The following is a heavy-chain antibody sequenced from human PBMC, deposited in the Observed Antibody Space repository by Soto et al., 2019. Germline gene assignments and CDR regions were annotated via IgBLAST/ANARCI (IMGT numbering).Heavy chain of an antibody. CDR1: GFTFSSYA. CDR3: AKVKYGYRPTYDAFDI. V-gene: IGHV3-23*01. CDR2: ISGSGGST. Sequence: EVQLLESGGGLVQPGGSLRLSCAASGFTFSSYAMSWVRQAPGKGLEWVSAISGSGGSTYYADSVKGRFTISRENYKNTLYLQTNSLRAEDTAVYYCAKVKYGYRPTYDAFDIWGQGTMVTVSS. D-gene: IGHD4-17*01. J-gene: IGHJ3*02.